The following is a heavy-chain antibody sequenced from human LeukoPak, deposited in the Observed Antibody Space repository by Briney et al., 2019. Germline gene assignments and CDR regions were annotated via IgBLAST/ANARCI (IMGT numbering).Heavy chain of an antibody. V-gene: IGHV4-61*01. CDR1: GGSVSSGSYY. Sequence: SETLSLTCTVSGGSVSSGSYYWSWIRQPPGKGLEWIGYIYYRGSTNYNPSLKSRVTISLDTSKNQFSLKLSSVTAADTAVYYCASYGDYDAYWGQGTLVTVSS. CDR2: IYYRGST. J-gene: IGHJ4*02. D-gene: IGHD4-17*01. CDR3: ASYGDYDAY.